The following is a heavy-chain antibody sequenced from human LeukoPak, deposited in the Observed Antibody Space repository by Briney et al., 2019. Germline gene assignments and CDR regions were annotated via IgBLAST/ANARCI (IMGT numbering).Heavy chain of an antibody. Sequence: SETLSLTCTVSGGSISSYYWSWVRQPPGKGLEWIGYIYYSGSTNYNPSLKSRVTISVDTSKNQFSLKLTSVTAADTAVYYCAGGPLRGYSYGLFDYWGQGTLVTVSS. D-gene: IGHD5-18*01. CDR3: AGGPLRGYSYGLFDY. CDR1: GGSISSYY. J-gene: IGHJ4*02. V-gene: IGHV4-59*01. CDR2: IYYSGST.